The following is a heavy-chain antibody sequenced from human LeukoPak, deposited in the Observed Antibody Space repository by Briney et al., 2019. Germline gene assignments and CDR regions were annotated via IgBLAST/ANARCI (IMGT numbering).Heavy chain of an antibody. D-gene: IGHD2-2*02. J-gene: IGHJ3*02. CDR1: GFTFSSYS. CDR2: ISSSSSYI. Sequence: GGSLRLSCAASGFTFSSYSMNWVRQAPGKGLEWVSSISSSSSYIYYAGSVKGRFTISRDNAKNSLYLQMNSLRAEDTAVYYCAIDSCSSTSCYTGAFDIWGQGTMVTVSS. V-gene: IGHV3-21*01. CDR3: AIDSCSSTSCYTGAFDI.